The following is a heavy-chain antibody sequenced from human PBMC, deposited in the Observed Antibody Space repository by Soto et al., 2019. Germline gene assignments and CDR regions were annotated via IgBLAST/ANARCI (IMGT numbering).Heavy chain of an antibody. CDR2: ISGSGGST. CDR1: GFTFSSYA. CDR3: AKDLRGAVAGSDAFDI. J-gene: IGHJ3*02. Sequence: ESGGGLVQPGGSLRLSCAASGFTFSSYAMSWVRQAPGKGLEWVSAISGSGGSTYYADSVKGRFTISRDNSKNTLYLQMNSLRAEDTAVYYCAKDLRGAVAGSDAFDIWGQGTMVTVSS. D-gene: IGHD6-19*01. V-gene: IGHV3-23*01.